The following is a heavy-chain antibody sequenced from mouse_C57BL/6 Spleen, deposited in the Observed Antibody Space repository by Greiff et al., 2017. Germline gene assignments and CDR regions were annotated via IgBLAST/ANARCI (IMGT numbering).Heavy chain of an antibody. CDR2: IDPSDSYT. V-gene: IGHV1-59*01. J-gene: IGHJ4*01. Sequence: QLQQPGAELVRPGTSVKLSCKASGYTFTSYWMHWVKQRPGQGLEWIGVIDPSDSYTNYNQKFKGKATLTVDTSSSTAYMQLSSLTSEDSAVYYCARNYYAMDYWGQGTSVTVSS. CDR3: ARNYYAMDY. CDR1: GYTFTSYW.